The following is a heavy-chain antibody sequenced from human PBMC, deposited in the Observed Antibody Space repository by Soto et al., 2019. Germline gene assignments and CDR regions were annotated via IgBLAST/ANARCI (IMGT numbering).Heavy chain of an antibody. D-gene: IGHD2-2*02. CDR2: IYYSGST. Sequence: PSETLSRTCTVSGGSGSSGSYYWSWIRQPPGKGLEWIGYIYYSGSTNYNPSLKSRVTISVDTSKNQFALKLSSVTAADTAVYYCARIVVVPAAIPDVWGQGTTVTVSS. J-gene: IGHJ6*02. CDR1: GGSGSSGSYY. CDR3: ARIVVVPAAIPDV. V-gene: IGHV4-61*01.